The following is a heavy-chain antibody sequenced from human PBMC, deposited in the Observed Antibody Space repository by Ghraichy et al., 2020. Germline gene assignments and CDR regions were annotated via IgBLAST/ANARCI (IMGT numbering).Heavy chain of an antibody. CDR3: ARSQTYYYDSSGYYYAYFDY. V-gene: IGHV6-1*01. D-gene: IGHD3-22*01. Sequence: SQTLSLTCAISGDSVSSNSAAWNWIRQSPSRGLEWLGRTYYRSKWYNDYAVSVKSRITINPDTSKNQFSLQLNSVTPEDTAVYYCARSQTYYYDSSGYYYAYFDYWGQGTLVTVSS. J-gene: IGHJ4*02. CDR2: TYYRSKWYN. CDR1: GDSVSSNSAA.